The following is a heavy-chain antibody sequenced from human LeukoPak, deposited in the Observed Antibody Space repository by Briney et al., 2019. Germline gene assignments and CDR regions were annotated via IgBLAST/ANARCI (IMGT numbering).Heavy chain of an antibody. CDR3: ARYHSGYDDY. CDR1: GGSISSGGYY. J-gene: IGHJ4*02. V-gene: IGHV4-30-2*01. CDR2: IYHSGST. Sequence: SETLSLTCTVSGGSISSGGYYWSWIRQPPGKGLEWIGYIYHSGSTYYNPSLKSRVTISIDTSKNQFSLKVSSVTAADTAVYYCARYHSGYDDYWGQGTLVTVSS. D-gene: IGHD5-12*01.